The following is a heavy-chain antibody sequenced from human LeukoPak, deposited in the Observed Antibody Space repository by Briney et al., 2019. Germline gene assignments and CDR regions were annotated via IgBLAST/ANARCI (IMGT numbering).Heavy chain of an antibody. CDR3: ARVGVRGIPRGYFDY. V-gene: IGHV1-2*02. D-gene: IGHD3-10*01. J-gene: IGHJ4*02. Sequence: ASVKVSCKASGYTFTGYYMHWVRQAPGQGLEWMGLINPNSGGTNYAQKFQGRVTMTRDTSISTAYMELSRLRSDATDVYYCARVGVRGIPRGYFDYWGQGTLVTVSS. CDR2: INPNSGGT. CDR1: GYTFTGYY.